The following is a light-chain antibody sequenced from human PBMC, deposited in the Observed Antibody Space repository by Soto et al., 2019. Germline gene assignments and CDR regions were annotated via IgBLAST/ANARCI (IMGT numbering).Light chain of an antibody. V-gene: IGLV2-14*01. CDR3: TSYTSTNTLV. J-gene: IGLJ3*02. CDR1: SSDIVDYNY. CDR2: EVS. Sequence: QSALTQPASVSGSPGQAITVSCVGTSSDIVDYNYVSLHQNHPGKAPHPIMFEVSSRPSGVSHRFSGSKSGATASLAISGLQADDEADYYCTSYTSTNTLVFGGGSKVTVL.